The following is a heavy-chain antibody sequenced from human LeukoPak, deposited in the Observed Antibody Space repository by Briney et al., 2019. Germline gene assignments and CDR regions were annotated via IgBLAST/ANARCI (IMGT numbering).Heavy chain of an antibody. V-gene: IGHV3-30*07. J-gene: IGHJ6*03. Sequence: SRDNSKNTLYLQMNSLRAEDTAVYYCARDRTQDYYYMDVWGKGTTVTVSS. CDR3: ARDRTQDYYYMDV.